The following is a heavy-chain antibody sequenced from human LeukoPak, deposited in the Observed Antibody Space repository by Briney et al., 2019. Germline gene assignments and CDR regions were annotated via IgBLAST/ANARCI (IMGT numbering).Heavy chain of an antibody. J-gene: IGHJ3*01. Sequence: SVKVSCKVSGGTFSSHAISWVRQAPGQGLEWMGGIIPIFGTTNYAQKFQGRVTITVDESTSTAYTELSSLRSEDTAVYYCARETRTQHYYINRGKIAFDLWGQGTMVTVSS. V-gene: IGHV1-69*13. CDR3: ARETRTQHYYINRGKIAFDL. D-gene: IGHD3-22*01. CDR1: GGTFSSHA. CDR2: IIPIFGTT.